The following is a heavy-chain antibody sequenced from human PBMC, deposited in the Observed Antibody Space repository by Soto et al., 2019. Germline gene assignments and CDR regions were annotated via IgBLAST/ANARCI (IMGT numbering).Heavy chain of an antibody. J-gene: IGHJ4*02. D-gene: IGHD1-1*01. V-gene: IGHV3-23*01. CDR3: AKIGQIGNWFFDD. CDR2: ISSGGDLT. Sequence: EVQLLESGGDLVQPGGSLRVSCAASGFMFSSHGMSWVRQAPGKGLEWVSSISSGGDLTYYADSVKSRFTVSRDNLKNTLSLQMDSLRAEDTATYYCAKIGQIGNWFFDDCGQGTLVTVSS. CDR1: GFMFSSHG.